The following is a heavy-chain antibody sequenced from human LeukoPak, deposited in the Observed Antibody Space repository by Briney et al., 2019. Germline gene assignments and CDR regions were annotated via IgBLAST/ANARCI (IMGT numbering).Heavy chain of an antibody. CDR3: AKDNRIECSSSDDI. CDR1: GFSFSSYA. Sequence: GGSLRLSCAASGFSFSSYAMTWVRQAPGKGLEWVSSISVSGDNTYYADSVKGRFTISRDNSKNTLYLQMNSLGAEDTAVYYCAKDNRIECSSSDDIWGQGTMVTVSS. J-gene: IGHJ3*02. D-gene: IGHD6-6*01. CDR2: ISVSGDNT. V-gene: IGHV3-23*01.